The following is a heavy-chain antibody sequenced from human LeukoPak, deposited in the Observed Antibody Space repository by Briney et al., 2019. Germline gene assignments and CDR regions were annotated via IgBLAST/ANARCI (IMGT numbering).Heavy chain of an antibody. J-gene: IGHJ3*02. Sequence: GGSLRLSCAASGFTFSDFYMSWIRQAPGKGLEWVANIKQDGSEKYYVDSVKGRFTISRDNAKNSLYLQMNSLRAEDTAVYYCARDSYYDILTGCFDIWGQGTMVTVSS. CDR1: GFTFSDFY. CDR2: IKQDGSEK. CDR3: ARDSYYDILTGCFDI. V-gene: IGHV3-7*01. D-gene: IGHD3-9*01.